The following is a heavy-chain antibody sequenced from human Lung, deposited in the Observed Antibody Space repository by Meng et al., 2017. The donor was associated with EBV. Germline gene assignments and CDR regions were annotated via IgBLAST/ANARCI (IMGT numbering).Heavy chain of an antibody. V-gene: IGHV4-34*01. D-gene: IGHD3-10*01. Sequence: GRLQQWGDGVMKPPETVCLPCIVYGETLCGYYWSCIRQPQGQGLEWIGEINHSGSTNYNPYLKSRVTISVDTSKIQLSLKLSSVTAADKAVYYCARVTLWFGELEYWGQGTLVTVSS. CDR3: ARVTLWFGELEY. CDR2: INHSGST. CDR1: GETLCGYY. J-gene: IGHJ4*02.